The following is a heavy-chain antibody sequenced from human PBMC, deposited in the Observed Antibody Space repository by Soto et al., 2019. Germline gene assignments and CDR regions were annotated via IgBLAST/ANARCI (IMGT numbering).Heavy chain of an antibody. J-gene: IGHJ6*02. Sequence: GASVKVSCKASGYTFTSNYMHWVRQATGQGLEWMGWMNPNSGNTGYAQKFQERVTITRDMSTSTAYMELSSLRSEDTAVYYCAADSQWETSRLYGMDVWGQGTTVTVTS. D-gene: IGHD1-26*01. V-gene: IGHV1-8*01. CDR3: AADSQWETSRLYGMDV. CDR1: GYTFTSNY. CDR2: MNPNSGNT.